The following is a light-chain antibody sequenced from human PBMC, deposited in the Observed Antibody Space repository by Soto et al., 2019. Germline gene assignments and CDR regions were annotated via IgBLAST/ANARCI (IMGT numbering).Light chain of an antibody. V-gene: IGKV2-28*01. Sequence: IVMTQSPLFLSVTPGEPASISCRCSQSLLHSNGYNYLDWYLQKPGQSSQLLIYLGSNRASGVPDRFSGSGSGTHFTLKISRVEAQDVGIPYCMQALQIPLTFGGGTRWIS. CDR1: QSLLHSNGYNY. CDR2: LGS. J-gene: IGKJ4*01. CDR3: MQALQIPLT.